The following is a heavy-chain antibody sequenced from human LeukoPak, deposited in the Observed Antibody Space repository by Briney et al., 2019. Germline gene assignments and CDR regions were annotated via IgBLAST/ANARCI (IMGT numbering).Heavy chain of an antibody. CDR2: IKSKTFGGTT. D-gene: IGHD4-17*01. CDR3: ASRTVTTSP. J-gene: IGHJ4*02. Sequence: GGSLRLSCAASGFTFSNSWMSWVRQAPGKGLEWVGRIKSKTFGGTTDYAAPVKGRFTISRDNAKNSLYLQMNSLRAEDTAVYYCASRTVTTSPWGQGTLVTVSS. V-gene: IGHV3-15*01. CDR1: GFTFSNSW.